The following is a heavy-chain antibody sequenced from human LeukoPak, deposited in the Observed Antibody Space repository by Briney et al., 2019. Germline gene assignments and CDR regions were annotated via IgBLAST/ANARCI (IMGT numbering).Heavy chain of an antibody. CDR1: LASISSGGYY. Sequence: SETLSLTCTVSLASISSGGYYWSWIRQLPGKGLEWIGYIYDSRTIYSNPSLKSRLTLSVDTSKNQLSLRLTSVTAADTAVYYCASSYSNGWYDYWGQGTLVTVSS. CDR2: IYDSRTI. CDR3: ASSYSNGWYDY. V-gene: IGHV4-31*03. D-gene: IGHD4-11*01. J-gene: IGHJ4*02.